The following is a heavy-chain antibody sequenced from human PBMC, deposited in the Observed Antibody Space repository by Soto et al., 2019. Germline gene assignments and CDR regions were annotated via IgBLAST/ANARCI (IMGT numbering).Heavy chain of an antibody. J-gene: IGHJ5*02. Sequence: ASVKVSCKASGGTFSSYAISWVRQAPGQGLEWIGGIIPIFGTANYAQKFQGRVTITADESTSTAYMELSSLRSEDTAVYYCARDYTYYDSSGYYFRPAWPRFDPWGQGTLVTVSS. CDR1: GGTFSSYA. CDR2: IIPIFGTA. D-gene: IGHD3-22*01. CDR3: ARDYTYYDSSGYYFRPAWPRFDP. V-gene: IGHV1-69*13.